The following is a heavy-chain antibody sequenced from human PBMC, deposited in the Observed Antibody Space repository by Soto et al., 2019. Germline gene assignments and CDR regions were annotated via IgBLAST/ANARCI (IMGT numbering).Heavy chain of an antibody. CDR3: ARDRSGGSIFGGHYGMDV. J-gene: IGHJ6*02. D-gene: IGHD3-3*01. CDR1: GFIFRDFY. Sequence: QVQLLESGGGLVKPGGSLRLSCAASGFIFRDFYMSWIRQVPGKGLEWLSKISSSSSSTDYADSVKGRFTISRDNAKNSLYLQMSSLRAEDTAVYYCARDRSGGSIFGGHYGMDVWGQGTTVTVSS. V-gene: IGHV3-11*06. CDR2: ISSSSSST.